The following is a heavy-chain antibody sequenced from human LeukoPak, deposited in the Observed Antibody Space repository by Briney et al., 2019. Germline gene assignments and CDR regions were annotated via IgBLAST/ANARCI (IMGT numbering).Heavy chain of an antibody. CDR1: RFTFSSYA. CDR2: IYSGGST. D-gene: IGHD3-22*01. J-gene: IGHJ4*02. Sequence: GGSLRLSCAASRFTFSSYAMSWVRQAPGEGLEWVSVIYSGGSTYYADSVKGRFTISRDNSKNTLNLQMNSLRAEDTAVYYCARVSSSGYSKDFDYWGQGTLVTVSS. CDR3: ARVSSSGYSKDFDY. V-gene: IGHV3-66*01.